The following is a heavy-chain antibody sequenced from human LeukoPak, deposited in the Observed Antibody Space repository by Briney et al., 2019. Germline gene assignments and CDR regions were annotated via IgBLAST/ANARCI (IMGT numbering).Heavy chain of an antibody. V-gene: IGHV4-39*01. CDR2: IYHSGET. J-gene: IGHJ4*02. CDR1: GGSIGTSTSYY. D-gene: IGHD1-1*01. Sequence: SETLSPTCNVSGGSIGTSTSYYWGWIRQPPGKGLDWIGSIYHSGETSYTPSLTGRLTISVDTSKNEFSLSLRSVTAADTAVYYCARHRAAQLSKFDFWGQGTLVTVSS. CDR3: ARHRAAQLSKFDF.